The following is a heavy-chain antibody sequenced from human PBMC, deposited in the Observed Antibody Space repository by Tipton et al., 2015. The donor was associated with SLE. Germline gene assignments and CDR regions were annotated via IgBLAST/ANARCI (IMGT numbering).Heavy chain of an antibody. V-gene: IGHV4-39*07. CDR3: ARGLRSGVVGATPGY. CDR1: GGSISSSSYY. J-gene: IGHJ4*02. D-gene: IGHD1-26*01. Sequence: LRLSCTVSGGSISSSSYYWGWIRQPPGKGLEWIGSIYYSGSTYYNPSLKSRVTISVDTSKNQFSLKLSSVTAADTAVYYCARGLRSGVVGATPGYWGQGTLVTVSS. CDR2: IYYSGST.